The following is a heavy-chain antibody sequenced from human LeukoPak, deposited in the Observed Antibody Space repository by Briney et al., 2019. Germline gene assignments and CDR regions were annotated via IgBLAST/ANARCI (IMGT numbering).Heavy chain of an antibody. Sequence: PGGSLRLSCAASGFTVSSNYMSWVRQAPGKGLEWVSVIYSGGSTYYADSVKGRFTISRDNSKNTLYLQMNSLRAEDTAVYYCARVLGGSYNQKHPVVDYGGRGPRATVPS. CDR2: IYSGGST. V-gene: IGHV3-66*01. J-gene: IGHJ4*02. CDR3: ARVLGGSYNQKHPVVDY. D-gene: IGHD1-26*01. CDR1: GFTVSSNY.